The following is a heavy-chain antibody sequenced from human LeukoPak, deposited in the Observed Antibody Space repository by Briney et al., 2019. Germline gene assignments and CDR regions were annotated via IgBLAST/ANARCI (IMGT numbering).Heavy chain of an antibody. J-gene: IGHJ6*03. Sequence: SETLSLTCAVYGGSFSGYYWSWIRQPPGKGLEWIGEINHSGSTDYNPSLKSRVTISVDTSKNQFSLKLSSVTAADTAVYYCARGPEGDWSPAYYYYYMDVWGKGTTVTVSS. CDR1: GGSFSGYY. D-gene: IGHD3/OR15-3a*01. CDR2: INHSGST. V-gene: IGHV4-34*01. CDR3: ARGPEGDWSPAYYYYYMDV.